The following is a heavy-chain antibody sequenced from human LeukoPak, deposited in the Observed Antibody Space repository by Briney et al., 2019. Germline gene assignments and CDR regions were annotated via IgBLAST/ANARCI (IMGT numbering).Heavy chain of an antibody. J-gene: IGHJ6*02. Sequence: GGSLRLSCAASGFTFSSYAMHWVRQAPGKGLEWVAVISYDGSNKYYADSVKGRFTISRDNSKNTLYLQMSSLRAEDTAVYYCARPYCSSTSCYAGYYYYGMDVWGQGTTVTVSS. D-gene: IGHD2-2*01. CDR1: GFTFSSYA. CDR3: ARPYCSSTSCYAGYYYYGMDV. CDR2: ISYDGSNK. V-gene: IGHV3-30-3*01.